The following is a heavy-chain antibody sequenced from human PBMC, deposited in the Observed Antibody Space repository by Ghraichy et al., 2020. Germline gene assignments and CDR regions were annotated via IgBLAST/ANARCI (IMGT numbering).Heavy chain of an antibody. CDR2: IYYSGST. D-gene: IGHD3-10*01. Sequence: SETLSLTCTVSGGSVSSGSYYWSWIRQPPGKGLEWIGYIYYSGSTNYNPSLKSRVTISVDTSKNQFSLKLSSVTAADTAVYYCARDIYYGKFDPWGQGTLVTVSS. J-gene: IGHJ5*02. CDR3: ARDIYYGKFDP. V-gene: IGHV4-61*01. CDR1: GGSVSSGSYY.